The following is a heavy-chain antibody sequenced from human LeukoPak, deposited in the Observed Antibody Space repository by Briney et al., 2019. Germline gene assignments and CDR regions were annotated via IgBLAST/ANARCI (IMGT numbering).Heavy chain of an antibody. J-gene: IGHJ4*02. V-gene: IGHV3-21*01. CDR2: ISSSSSYI. CDR1: GFSFIKYS. D-gene: IGHD3-22*01. Sequence: GGSLRLSCAASGFSFIKYSMTWVRQAPGKGLEWVSSISSSSSYIYYADSVKGRFTISRDNAKNSLYLQMNSLRAEDTAVYYCARGGGYYDSSGYSDWGQGTLVTVSS. CDR3: ARGGGYYDSSGYSD.